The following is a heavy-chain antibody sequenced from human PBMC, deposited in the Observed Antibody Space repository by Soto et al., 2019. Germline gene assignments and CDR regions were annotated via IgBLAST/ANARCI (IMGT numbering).Heavy chain of an antibody. V-gene: IGHV4-39*01. CDR2: IYYSGST. J-gene: IGHJ2*01. CDR3: ARHWTTDPYFDL. Sequence: QLQLQESGPGLVKPSETLSLTCTVSGGSISSSSYYWGWIRQPPGKGLEWIGSIYYSGSTYYNPSLTIRVTLSVDTSKNQFSLKLSSVTAADTAVYYCARHWTTDPYFDLWGRGTLVTVSS. CDR1: GGSISSSSYY. D-gene: IGHD4-17*01.